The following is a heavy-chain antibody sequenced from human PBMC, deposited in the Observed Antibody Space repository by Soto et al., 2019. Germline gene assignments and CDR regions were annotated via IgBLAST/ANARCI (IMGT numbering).Heavy chain of an antibody. D-gene: IGHD3-22*01. CDR3: ALRSMAVVPEY. CDR1: GDSISSYY. CDR2: LYYGRSA. J-gene: IGHJ4*02. Sequence: QVQLQESGPGLVKPSETLSLTCAVSGDSISSYYCMRIRQPPGKGLESIGYLYYGRSANYNPSLKSRVTLSVDPSTNQCSLTLSSMTAADTAVYYCALRSMAVVPEYWGQGTLVTVSS. V-gene: IGHV4-59*01.